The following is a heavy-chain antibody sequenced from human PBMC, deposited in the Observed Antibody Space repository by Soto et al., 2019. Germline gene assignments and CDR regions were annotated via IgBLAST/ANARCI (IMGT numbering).Heavy chain of an antibody. CDR2: INHSGST. D-gene: IGHD3-22*01. CDR1: GGSFSGYY. V-gene: IGHV4-34*01. Sequence: SETLSLTCAVYGGSFSGYYWSWIRQPPGKGLEWIGEINHSGSTNYNPSLKSRVTISVDTSKNQFSLKLSSVTAADTAVYYCARRYYYDSSGYWRYWGQGTLVTVSS. CDR3: ARRYYYDSSGYWRY. J-gene: IGHJ4*02.